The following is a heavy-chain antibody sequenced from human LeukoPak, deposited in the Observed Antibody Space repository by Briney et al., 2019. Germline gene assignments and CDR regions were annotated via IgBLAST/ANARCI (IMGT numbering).Heavy chain of an antibody. CDR1: GLTGSHNY. CDR3: IVFGDSNH. CDR2: IHTSGDT. D-gene: IGHD4-17*01. Sequence: GGSLRLSCAASGLTGSHNYVSWVRQASGKGLEWVSAIHTSGDTCYADSVKGRFTISRDTSKNTLYLQINSLRVEDTAVYYCIVFGDSNHWGQGTLVTVSS. J-gene: IGHJ5*02. V-gene: IGHV3-53*01.